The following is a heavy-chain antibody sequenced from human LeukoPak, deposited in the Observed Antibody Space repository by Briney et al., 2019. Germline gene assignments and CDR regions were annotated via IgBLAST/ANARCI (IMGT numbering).Heavy chain of an antibody. V-gene: IGHV3-21*01. CDR3: AAISSTKMDV. D-gene: IGHD2-2*01. J-gene: IGHJ6*04. CDR2: ISSSSSYI. Sequence: GGSLRLSCAASGFTFSSYSMNWVRQAPGKGLEWVSSISSSSSYIYYADSVKGRFTISRDNAKNSMYMQMNSLRAEDTAVYYCAAISSTKMDVWGKGTTVTVSS. CDR1: GFTFSSYS.